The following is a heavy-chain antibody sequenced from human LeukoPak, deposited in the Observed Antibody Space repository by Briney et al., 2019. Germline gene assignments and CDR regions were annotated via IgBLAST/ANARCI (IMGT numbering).Heavy chain of an antibody. Sequence: SQTLSLTCAISGDSVSSNSAAWNWIRQSPSRGLEWLGRTYYRSKWYNDYAVSVKSRITINPDTSKNQFSLQLNSVTPEDTAVYYCARGFLVGATPVGYYGMDVWGQGTTVTVSS. J-gene: IGHJ6*02. CDR1: GDSVSSNSAA. V-gene: IGHV6-1*01. D-gene: IGHD1-26*01. CDR2: TYYRSKWYN. CDR3: ARGFLVGATPVGYYGMDV.